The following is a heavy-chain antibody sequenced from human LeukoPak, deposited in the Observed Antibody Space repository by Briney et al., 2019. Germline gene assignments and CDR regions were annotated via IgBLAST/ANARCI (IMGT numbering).Heavy chain of an antibody. J-gene: IGHJ6*02. Sequence: SETLSLTCTVSGGSISTYYWNWIRQPPGKGLEWIGYIYYSGSTNYNPSLKSRVTISVDTSKNQFSLKLSSVTTADTAVYYCARDRAHYDFWSGSTSYYYYGMDVWGQGTTVTVS. D-gene: IGHD3-3*01. CDR1: GGSISTYY. CDR3: ARDRAHYDFWSGSTSYYYYGMDV. V-gene: IGHV4-59*01. CDR2: IYYSGST.